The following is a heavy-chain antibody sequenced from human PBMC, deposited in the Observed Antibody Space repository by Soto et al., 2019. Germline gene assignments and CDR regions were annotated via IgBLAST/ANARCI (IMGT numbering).Heavy chain of an antibody. V-gene: IGHV4-59*01. Sequence: PSETLSLTCTVSGGSTSSYYWSWIRQPPGKGLEWIAYIYYSGSTNYNPSLKSRVIISVDTSKNQFSLKLNSVTAADTAVYYCARIRDDGYSDYWGQGTLVTVSS. CDR2: IYYSGST. J-gene: IGHJ4*02. CDR1: GGSTSSYY. CDR3: ARIRDDGYSDY.